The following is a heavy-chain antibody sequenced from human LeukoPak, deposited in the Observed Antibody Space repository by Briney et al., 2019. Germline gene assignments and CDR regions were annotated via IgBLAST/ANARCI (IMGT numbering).Heavy chain of an antibody. V-gene: IGHV4-59*08. CDR1: SESISSYY. CDR2: IYYSGST. D-gene: IGHD2-8*01. J-gene: IGHJ4*02. CDR3: ARCGYNNGLE. Sequence: SETLSLTCTVSSESISSYYWTWIRQPPGKGLEWIGYIYYSGSTNYNPSLKSRVTISLETSNNHFSLKLRSVTAADTAVYYCARCGYNNGLEWGQGTLVTVSS.